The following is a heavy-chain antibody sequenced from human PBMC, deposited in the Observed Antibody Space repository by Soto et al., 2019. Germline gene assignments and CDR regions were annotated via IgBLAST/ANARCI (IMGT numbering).Heavy chain of an antibody. CDR2: INPKSGGT. J-gene: IGHJ6*02. D-gene: IGHD2-8*01. V-gene: IGHV1-2*04. CDR3: ARGHSTDCSNGVCSFFYNHEMDF. CDR1: GDSFTDYH. Sequence: ASVKVSCKASGDSFTDYHIHWVRQAPGQGLEWLGRINPKSGGTSTAQKFQGWVTMTRDRSISTVYMELTRLRSDDTAVYFCARGHSTDCSNGVCSFFYNHEMDFRGQMTKVTF.